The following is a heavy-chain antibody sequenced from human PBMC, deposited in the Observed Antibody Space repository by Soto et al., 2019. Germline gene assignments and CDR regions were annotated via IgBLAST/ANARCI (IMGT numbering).Heavy chain of an antibody. CDR2: IKPDGSEK. V-gene: IGHV3-7*04. D-gene: IGHD3-22*01. CDR3: ARGDYYDTSGPFSDAFNI. J-gene: IGHJ3*02. CDR1: GFTFGSYA. Sequence: PGGSLTFSCSASGFTFGSYAMSWVRQAPGKGLEWVANIKPDGSEKWYVDSVKGRFTISRDNAKNSLYLQMNSLRAEDTAVYFCARGDYYDTSGPFSDAFNIWGQGTMVTVSS.